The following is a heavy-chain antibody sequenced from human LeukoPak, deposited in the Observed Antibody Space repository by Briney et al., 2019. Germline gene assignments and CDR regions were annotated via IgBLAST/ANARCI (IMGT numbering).Heavy chain of an antibody. J-gene: IGHJ6*03. Sequence: GRSLRLSCAASGFTFSSYAMHWVRQAPGTGLEWVAVISYDGSNKYYADSVKGRFTISRDNSKNTLYLQMNSLRAEDTAVYYCARDGPSETPYYYYYYMDVWGKGTTVTVSS. V-gene: IGHV3-30*04. CDR1: GFTFSSYA. CDR2: ISYDGSNK. CDR3: ARDGPSETPYYYYYYMDV.